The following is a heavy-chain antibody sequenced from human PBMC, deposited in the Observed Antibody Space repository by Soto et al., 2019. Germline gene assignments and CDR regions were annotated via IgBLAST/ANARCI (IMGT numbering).Heavy chain of an antibody. CDR3: ARNVDTASPGCFP. V-gene: IGHV1-2*02. D-gene: IGHD5-18*01. CDR1: GYTFTGYY. Sequence: ASVKVSCKASGYTFTGYYMHWVRQAPGQGLEWMGWINPNSGGTNYAQKFQGRVTITADESTSTAYMELSSLRSEDTAVYYCARNVDTASPGCFPWGQGTLVTVSS. CDR2: INPNSGGT. J-gene: IGHJ5*02.